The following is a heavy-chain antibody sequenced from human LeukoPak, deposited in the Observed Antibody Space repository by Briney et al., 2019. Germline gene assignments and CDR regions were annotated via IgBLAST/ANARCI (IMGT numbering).Heavy chain of an antibody. CDR2: ISGSGGST. Sequence: PGGSLRLSCAASGFTFSSYGMSWVRQAPGKGLEWVSAISGSGGSTYYADSVKGRFTISRDNAKNSLYLQMNSLRAEDTAVYYCARDQTPYYWGQGTLVTVSS. V-gene: IGHV3-23*01. J-gene: IGHJ4*02. CDR1: GFTFSSYG. CDR3: ARDQTPYY.